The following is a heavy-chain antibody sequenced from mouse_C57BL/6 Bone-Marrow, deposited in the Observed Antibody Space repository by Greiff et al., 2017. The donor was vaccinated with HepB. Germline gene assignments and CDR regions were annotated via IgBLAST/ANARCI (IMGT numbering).Heavy chain of an antibody. CDR3: ARSRGIYDGYYYFDY. Sequence: GLGWIGRIVPNSGGTKYNEKFKSNATLTVDKPSSTAYMQHSSLTSEDSAVYYCARSRGIYDGYYYFDYWGQGTTLTVSS. D-gene: IGHD2-3*01. V-gene: IGHV1-72*01. J-gene: IGHJ2*01. CDR2: IVPNSGGT.